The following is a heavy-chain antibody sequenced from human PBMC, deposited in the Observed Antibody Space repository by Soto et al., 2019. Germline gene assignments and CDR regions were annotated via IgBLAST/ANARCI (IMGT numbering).Heavy chain of an antibody. CDR1: GYSISSSNW. D-gene: IGHD1-26*01. V-gene: IGHV4-28*01. J-gene: IGHJ4*02. CDR2: IYYSGTT. CDR3: ARRETQAPIDY. Sequence: SETLSLTCAVSGYSISSSNWWGWIRQPPGKGLEWIGYIYYSGTTYYNPSLKSRVTMSVDTSKNQFSLKLTSVTAVDTAVYYCARRETQAPIDYWGQGTLVPVSS.